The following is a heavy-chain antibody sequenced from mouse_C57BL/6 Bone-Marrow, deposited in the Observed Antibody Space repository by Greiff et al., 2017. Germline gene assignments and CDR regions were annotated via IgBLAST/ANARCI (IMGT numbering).Heavy chain of an antibody. Sequence: VQLQQSGAELAKPGASVTLSCKASGYPFTSYWMHWVQQRPGQGLEWIGYINPSSGYPKYNQKFKDKATLTADKSSSTAYMQLSSLTYEDSAVYYCARRYYGSGYFDVWGTGTTVTVSS. CDR2: INPSSGYP. J-gene: IGHJ1*03. CDR1: GYPFTSYW. CDR3: ARRYYGSGYFDV. D-gene: IGHD1-1*01. V-gene: IGHV1-7*01.